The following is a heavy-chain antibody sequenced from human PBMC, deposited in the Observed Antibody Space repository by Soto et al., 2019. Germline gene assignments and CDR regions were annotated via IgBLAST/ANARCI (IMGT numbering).Heavy chain of an antibody. J-gene: IGHJ5*02. Sequence: GGSLRLSCAASGFTFSSYAMSWVRQAPGKGLEWVAVISYDGSNKYYADSVKGRFTISRDNSKNTLYLQMNSLRAEDTAVYYCAKGSCHYDYIWGSYRCGFHEYNWFDPWGQGTLVTVSS. CDR1: GFTFSSYA. CDR3: AKGSCHYDYIWGSYRCGFHEYNWFDP. CDR2: ISYDGSNK. D-gene: IGHD3-16*02. V-gene: IGHV3-30*18.